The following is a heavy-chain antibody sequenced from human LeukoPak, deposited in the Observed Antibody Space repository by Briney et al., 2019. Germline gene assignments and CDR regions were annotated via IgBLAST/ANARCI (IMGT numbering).Heavy chain of an antibody. J-gene: IGHJ5*02. Sequence: GGSLRLSCAASGFTFSSYGMHWVRQAPGKGLEWVAFIRYDGGNKYYADSVKGRFTISRDNAKNSLYLQMNSLRAEDTAVYYCARAGRSSGYYFWFDPWGQGTLVTVSS. CDR1: GFTFSSYG. CDR3: ARAGRSSGYYFWFDP. V-gene: IGHV3-30*02. CDR2: IRYDGGNK. D-gene: IGHD3-22*01.